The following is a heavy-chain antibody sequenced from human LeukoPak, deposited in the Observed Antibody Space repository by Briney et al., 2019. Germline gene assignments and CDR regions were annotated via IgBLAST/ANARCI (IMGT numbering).Heavy chain of an antibody. J-gene: IGHJ4*02. Sequence: RTSETLTLTCAVYGGSFSGYYWSWIRQPPGKGLEWIGEINHSGSTNYNPSVKGRVTISVDTSKNQFSLKLSSVTAADTAVYYCARGSSSWFYYFDYWGQGTLVTVSS. CDR2: INHSGST. CDR1: GGSFSGYY. CDR3: ARGSSSWFYYFDY. D-gene: IGHD6-13*01. V-gene: IGHV4-34*01.